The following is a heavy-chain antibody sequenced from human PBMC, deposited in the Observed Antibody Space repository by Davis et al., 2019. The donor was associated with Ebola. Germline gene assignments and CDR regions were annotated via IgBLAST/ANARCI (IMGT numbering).Heavy chain of an antibody. V-gene: IGHV1-18*01. CDR2: ISAYNGIT. D-gene: IGHD3-10*01. Sequence: ASVKVSCKASGYTFTSYGISCVLQAPGQGLEWLGWISAYNGITNYAQKLQGRVTLTTDTSTSTAYMELRSLRSDDTAVYYCARDIYLLWFRDPSYYYGMDVWGQGTTVTVSS. CDR1: GYTFTSYG. J-gene: IGHJ6*02. CDR3: ARDIYLLWFRDPSYYYGMDV.